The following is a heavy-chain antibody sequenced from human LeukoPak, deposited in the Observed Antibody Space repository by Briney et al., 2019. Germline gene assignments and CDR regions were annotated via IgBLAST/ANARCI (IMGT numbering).Heavy chain of an antibody. CDR1: GGSIGSSSYY. CDR3: ARAGVSGNSLRYDY. Sequence: SETLSLTCTVSGGSIGSSSYYWGWIRQPPGKGLEWIGTISYTGNTYYNPSLKSRVTISVDTSKNQFSLKLSSVTAADTAVYYCARAGVSGNSLRYDYWGQGTLVTVSS. D-gene: IGHD4-23*01. V-gene: IGHV4-39*07. J-gene: IGHJ4*02. CDR2: ISYTGNT.